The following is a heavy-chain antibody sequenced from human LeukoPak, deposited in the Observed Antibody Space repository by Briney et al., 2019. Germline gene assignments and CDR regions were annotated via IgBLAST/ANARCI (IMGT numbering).Heavy chain of an antibody. CDR3: AKDLVAARHSNWFDP. CDR1: GFTFSSYA. Sequence: GGSLRLSCAASGFTFSSYAMNWVRQAPGKGLEWVSTISGSGDSTYYADSVKGRFTISRDNSKNTLYLQMNSLRAEDTAVYYCAKDLVAARHSNWFDPWGPGTLVTVSS. D-gene: IGHD6-6*01. V-gene: IGHV3-23*01. J-gene: IGHJ5*02. CDR2: ISGSGDST.